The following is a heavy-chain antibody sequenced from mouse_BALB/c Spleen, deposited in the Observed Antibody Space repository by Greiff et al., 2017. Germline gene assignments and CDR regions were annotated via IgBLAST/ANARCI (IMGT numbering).Heavy chain of an antibody. CDR3: TLLWYDYGGTWFAY. CDR2: IYPSDSYT. V-gene: IGHV1-69*02. CDR1: GYTFTSYW. J-gene: IGHJ3*01. Sequence: QVQLQQPGAELVRPGASVKLSCKASGYTFTSYWINWVKQRPGQGLEWIGNIYPSDSYTNYNQKFKDKATLTVDKSSSTAYMQLSSPTSEDSAVYYCTLLWYDYGGTWFAYWGQGTLVTVSA. D-gene: IGHD2-4*01.